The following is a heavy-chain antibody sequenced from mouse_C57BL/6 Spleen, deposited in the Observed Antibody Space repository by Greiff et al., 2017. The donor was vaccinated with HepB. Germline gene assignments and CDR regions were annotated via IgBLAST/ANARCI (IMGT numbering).Heavy chain of an antibody. J-gene: IGHJ2*01. V-gene: IGHV5-6*01. CDR3: ARHELGRVYFDY. CDR1: GFTFSSYG. Sequence: EVQGVESGGDLVKPGGSLKLSCAASGFTFSSYGMSWVRQTPDKRLEWVAIISSGGSYTYYPDSVKGRFTISRDNAKNTLYLQMSSLKSEDTAMYYCARHELGRVYFDYWGQGTTLTVSS. D-gene: IGHD4-1*01. CDR2: ISSGGSYT.